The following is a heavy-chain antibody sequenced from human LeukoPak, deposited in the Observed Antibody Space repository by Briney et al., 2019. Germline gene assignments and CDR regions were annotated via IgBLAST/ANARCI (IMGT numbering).Heavy chain of an antibody. Sequence: RPSETLSLTCTVSGGSISSYYWSWVRQPPGKGLEWIGYIYYIGSTNYNPSLKSRVTISIDTSKNQFSLKLSSVTAADTAVYYCARDEGMGATYFDYWGQGTLVTVSS. J-gene: IGHJ4*02. D-gene: IGHD1-26*01. CDR3: ARDEGMGATYFDY. V-gene: IGHV4-59*01. CDR2: IYYIGST. CDR1: GGSISSYY.